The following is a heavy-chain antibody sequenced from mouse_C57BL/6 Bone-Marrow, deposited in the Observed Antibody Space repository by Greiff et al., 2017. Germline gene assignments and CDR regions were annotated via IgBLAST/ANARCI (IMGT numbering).Heavy chain of an antibody. D-gene: IGHD4-1*01. CDR1: GYTFTSYW. CDR3: ARSGPLGRSFDY. Sequence: QVQLQQPGAELVKPGASVKMSCKASGYTFTSYWITWVKQRPGQGLVWIGDIYPTSGRTNYNEKFKSKAILTVDTSSNTAYMQLSSLPSEDSAVFDCARSGPLGRSFDYWGQGTTLTGSS. J-gene: IGHJ2*01. CDR2: IYPTSGRT. V-gene: IGHV1-55*01.